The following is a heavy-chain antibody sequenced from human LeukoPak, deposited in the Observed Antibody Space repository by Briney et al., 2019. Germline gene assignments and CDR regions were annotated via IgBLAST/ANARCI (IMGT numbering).Heavy chain of an antibody. Sequence: SETLSLTCTVSGGSISSSSYYWGWIRQPPGKGLEWIGSIYYSGSTNYNPSLKSRVTISVDMSKNQFSLKLSSVTAADTAVYYCARGFSLTNGDWFDPWGQGTLVTVSS. J-gene: IGHJ5*02. CDR1: GGSISSSSYY. CDR2: IYYSGST. CDR3: ARGFSLTNGDWFDP. D-gene: IGHD2-8*01. V-gene: IGHV4-39*07.